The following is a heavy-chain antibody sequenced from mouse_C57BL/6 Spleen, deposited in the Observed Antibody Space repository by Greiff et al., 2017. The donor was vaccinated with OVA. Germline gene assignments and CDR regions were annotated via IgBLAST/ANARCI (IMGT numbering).Heavy chain of an antibody. J-gene: IGHJ1*03. D-gene: IGHD1-1*01. CDR3: GRNYYGSSYGCYLNV. Sequence: ESGPGLVKPSQSLSLTCSVTGYSITSGYYWNWIRQFPGNKLEWMGYISYDGSNNYNPSLKNRISLTRDTSKNQFFLKLNSVTTDETATNNGGRNYYGSSYGCYLNVWGTGATVT. V-gene: IGHV3-6*01. CDR1: GYSITSGYY. CDR2: ISYDGSN.